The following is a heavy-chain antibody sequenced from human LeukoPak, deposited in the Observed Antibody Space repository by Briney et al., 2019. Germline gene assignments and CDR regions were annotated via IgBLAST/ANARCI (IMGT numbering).Heavy chain of an antibody. Sequence: GGSLRLSCAASGFTFSSYEMNWVRQAPGKGLEWVSAISGSGGSTYYADSVKGRFTISRDNSKNTLYLQMNSLRAEDTAVYYCAKEWLSGSYYYYYMDVWGKGTTVTISS. CDR2: ISGSGGST. V-gene: IGHV3-23*01. CDR1: GFTFSSYE. J-gene: IGHJ6*03. D-gene: IGHD1-26*01. CDR3: AKEWLSGSYYYYYMDV.